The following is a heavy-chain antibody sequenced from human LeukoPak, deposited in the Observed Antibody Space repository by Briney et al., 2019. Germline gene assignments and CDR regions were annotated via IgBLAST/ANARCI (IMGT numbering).Heavy chain of an antibody. J-gene: IGHJ4*02. Sequence: ASVKVSCKSSGYTFTDCYVHWGQKAPGPGLGWMGRVNPDTGGTNYAQKFQGRVTMTRDTTINTAYMELSRLTPDDTAIYYCARVGPTSYFEYWGQGTLLTASP. CDR1: GYTFTDCY. V-gene: IGHV1-2*06. CDR3: ARVGPTSYFEY. CDR2: VNPDTGGT.